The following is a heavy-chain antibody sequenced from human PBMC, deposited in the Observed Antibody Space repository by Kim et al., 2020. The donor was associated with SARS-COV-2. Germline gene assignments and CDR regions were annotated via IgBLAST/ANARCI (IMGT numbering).Heavy chain of an antibody. D-gene: IGHD3-3*01. Sequence: SETLSLTCTVSGGSISSYYWSWIRQPPGKGLEWIGYIYYSGSTNYNPSLKSRVTISVDTSKNQFSLKLSSVPAADTAVYYCARDRRGYDFWSASYTAAPYFDYWGQGTLVTVSS. CDR3: ARDRRGYDFWSASYTAAPYFDY. CDR1: GGSISSYY. CDR2: IYYSGST. V-gene: IGHV4-59*01. J-gene: IGHJ4*02.